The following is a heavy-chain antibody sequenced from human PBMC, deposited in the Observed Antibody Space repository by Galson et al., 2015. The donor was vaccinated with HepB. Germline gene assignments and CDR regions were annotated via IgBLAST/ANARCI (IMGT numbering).Heavy chain of an antibody. D-gene: IGHD6-19*01. Sequence: SLRLSCAASGFTFTSYSMNWVRQAPGKGLEWVSYISTNSRTTYYADSVKGRFSISRDNAKNSLYLQMNSLRDEDTAVYYCARDSDSSGWYAYWGQGTLVTVSS. V-gene: IGHV3-48*02. CDR3: ARDSDSSGWYAY. J-gene: IGHJ4*02. CDR1: GFTFTSYS. CDR2: ISTNSRTT.